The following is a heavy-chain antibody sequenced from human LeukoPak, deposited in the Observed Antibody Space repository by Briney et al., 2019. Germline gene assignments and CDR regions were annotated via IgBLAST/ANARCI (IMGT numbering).Heavy chain of an antibody. CDR3: ARDEGAASAYYFDY. CDR1: GFTFSSYA. D-gene: IGHD6-13*01. V-gene: IGHV3-30-3*01. J-gene: IGHJ4*02. CDR2: ISYDGSNK. Sequence: GGSLRLSCAASGFTFSSYAMHWVRQAPGKGLEWVAVISYDGSNKYYADSVKGRFTISRDNSKNTPYLQMNSLRAEDTAVYYCARDEGAASAYYFDYWGQGTLVTVSS.